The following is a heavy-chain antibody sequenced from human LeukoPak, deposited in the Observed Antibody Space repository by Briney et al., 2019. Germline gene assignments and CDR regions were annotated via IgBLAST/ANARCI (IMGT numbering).Heavy chain of an antibody. CDR2: ISVSGNT. Sequence: GGSLRLSCAASGFTLSSYAMSWVRQGPGKGLEWVSAISVSGNTYHADSVKGRFTISKDSSKNTLYLQMNSLRAGDAAVYYCAKAPVTTCSGAYCYPFDYWSQGTLVTVSS. V-gene: IGHV3-23*01. CDR1: GFTLSSYA. J-gene: IGHJ4*02. D-gene: IGHD2-15*01. CDR3: AKAPVTTCSGAYCYPFDY.